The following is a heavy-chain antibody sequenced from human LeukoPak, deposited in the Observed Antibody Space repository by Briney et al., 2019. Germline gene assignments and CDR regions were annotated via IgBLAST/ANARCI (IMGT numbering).Heavy chain of an antibody. CDR2: INPDGSAQ. Sequence: GGSLRLSCAASGFTFSNSWMSWVRQAPGKGLEWVASINPDGSAQYYVDSVKGRFTISRDNAKNSLFLQINSLRAEDTAVYYCANGGTYSSGPCGQGTLVTVS. V-gene: IGHV3-7*01. D-gene: IGHD3-22*01. J-gene: IGHJ5*02. CDR3: ANGGTYSSGP. CDR1: GFTFSNSW.